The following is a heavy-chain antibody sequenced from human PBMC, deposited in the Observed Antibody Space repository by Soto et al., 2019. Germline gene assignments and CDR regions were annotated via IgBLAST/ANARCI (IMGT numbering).Heavy chain of an antibody. Sequence: QVQLVQSGAEVKKPGASVKVSCKTSGYTFTSYSISWVRQAPGQGLEWMGWINVYNGNKKYAQNLQGRVTMTTDTSTSTAYMELRSLRSDDTAVYYCARDLAVGWFDPWGQGTLVTVFS. CDR2: INVYNGNK. J-gene: IGHJ5*02. D-gene: IGHD2-2*01. CDR1: GYTFTSYS. CDR3: ARDLAVGWFDP. V-gene: IGHV1-18*01.